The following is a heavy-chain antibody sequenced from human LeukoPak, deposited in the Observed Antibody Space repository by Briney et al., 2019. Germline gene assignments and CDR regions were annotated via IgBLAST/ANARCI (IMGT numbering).Heavy chain of an antibody. V-gene: IGHV1-69*01. CDR2: IIPIFGTA. CDR3: ASSGWEDDSSGYYYHDAFDI. D-gene: IGHD3-22*01. J-gene: IGHJ3*02. Sequence: ASVKVSCKASGGTFSSYAISWVRQAPGQGLEWMGGIIPIFGTANYAQKFQGRVTITADESTSTAYMELRSLRSEDTAVYYCASSGWEDDSSGYYYHDAFDIWGQGTMVTVSS. CDR1: GGTFSSYA.